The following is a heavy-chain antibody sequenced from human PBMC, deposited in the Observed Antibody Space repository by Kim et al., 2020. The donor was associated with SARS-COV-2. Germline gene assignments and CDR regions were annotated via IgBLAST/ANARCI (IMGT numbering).Heavy chain of an antibody. Sequence: SETLSLTCAVYGGSFSGYYWSWIRQPPGKGLEWIGEINHSGSTNYNPSLKSRVTISVDTSKNQFSLKLSSVTAADTAVYYCARSQQWLSQTDYWGQGTLVTVSS. CDR3: ARSQQWLSQTDY. D-gene: IGHD6-19*01. J-gene: IGHJ4*02. CDR1: GGSFSGYY. CDR2: INHSGST. V-gene: IGHV4-34*01.